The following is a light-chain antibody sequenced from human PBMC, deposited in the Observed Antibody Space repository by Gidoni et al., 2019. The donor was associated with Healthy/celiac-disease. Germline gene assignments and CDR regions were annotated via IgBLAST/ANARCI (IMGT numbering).Light chain of an antibody. CDR2: GAS. V-gene: IGKV3-20*01. CDR1: QSVSSSY. CDR3: QQYGSSPPWT. Sequence: EIVLTQSPGTPSLSPGERATLSCMASQSVSSSYLAWYQQKPGQAPRLLIYGASSRATGIPDRFSGSGSGTDFTLTISRLEPEDFAVYYCQQYGSSPPWTFGQGTKVEIK. J-gene: IGKJ1*01.